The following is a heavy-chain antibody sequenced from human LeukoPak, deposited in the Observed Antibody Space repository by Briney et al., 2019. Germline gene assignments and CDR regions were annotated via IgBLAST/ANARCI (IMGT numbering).Heavy chain of an antibody. CDR3: ARGVYNYGGLLDMDV. Sequence: GGSLRLSCAASGFTFSSYSMTWVRQAPGKGLEWVSSISGSSSYIYQADSVKGRFTISRDNAKNSLNLQMNSLRAEDTAVYYCARGVYNYGGLLDMDVWGQGTTVTVSS. V-gene: IGHV3-21*01. J-gene: IGHJ6*02. CDR1: GFTFSSYS. CDR2: ISGSSSYI. D-gene: IGHD5-18*01.